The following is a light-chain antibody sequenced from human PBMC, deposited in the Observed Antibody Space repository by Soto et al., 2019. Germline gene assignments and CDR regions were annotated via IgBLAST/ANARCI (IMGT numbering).Light chain of an antibody. CDR1: QNINNW. CDR3: QQYNSFSREI. J-gene: IGKJ2*01. Sequence: DIQMTQSPSTLSASVGDRVTITCRASQNINNWLAWYQQKPGKAPELLISDASNLERGVPSRFSASGSGTEFTLTISNLQPDDFATYYCQQYNSFSREIFGQGTKLEIK. V-gene: IGKV1-5*01. CDR2: DAS.